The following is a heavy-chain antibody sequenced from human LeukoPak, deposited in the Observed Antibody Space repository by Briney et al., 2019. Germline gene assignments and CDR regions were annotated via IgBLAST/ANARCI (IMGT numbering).Heavy chain of an antibody. CDR2: ISSSSSYI. CDR1: GFTFSDYY. CDR3: ARDPAAGIPWYFDP. D-gene: IGHD6-13*01. V-gene: IGHV3-11*06. Sequence: GGSLRLSCAASGFTFSDYYMSWIRQAPGKGLEWVSSISSSSSYIYYADSVKGRFTISRDNAKNSLYLQMNSLRAEDTAVYYCARDPAAGIPWYFDPWGRGTLVTVSS. J-gene: IGHJ2*01.